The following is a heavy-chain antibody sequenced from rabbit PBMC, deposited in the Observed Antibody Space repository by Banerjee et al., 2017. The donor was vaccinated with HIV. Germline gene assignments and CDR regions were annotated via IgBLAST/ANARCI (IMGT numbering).Heavy chain of an antibody. CDR3: ARPLPYASSSHYYNL. V-gene: IGHV1S40*01. CDR1: GFSFSSSDY. Sequence: QSLEESGGDLVKPGASLTLTCTASGFSFSSSDYMCWVRQAPGKGLEWIGYINTGSGSTYYASWAKGRFTISKTSSTTVTLQMTSLTAADTATYFCARPLPYASSSHYYNLWGPGTLVTVS. CDR2: INTGSGST. D-gene: IGHD8-1*01. J-gene: IGHJ4*01.